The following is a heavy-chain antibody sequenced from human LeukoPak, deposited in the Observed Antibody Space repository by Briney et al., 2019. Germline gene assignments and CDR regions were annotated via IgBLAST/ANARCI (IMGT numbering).Heavy chain of an antibody. D-gene: IGHD3-3*01. V-gene: IGHV4-61*02. CDR1: GGSISSGSYY. Sequence: PSETLSLTCTVSGGSISSGSYYWSWIRQPAGKGLEWIVRIYTSGSTNYNPSLKSRVTISVDTSKNQFSLKLSSVTAADTAVYYCARGLRFALDVWGKGTTVTVSS. CDR2: IYTSGST. CDR3: ARGLRFALDV. J-gene: IGHJ6*04.